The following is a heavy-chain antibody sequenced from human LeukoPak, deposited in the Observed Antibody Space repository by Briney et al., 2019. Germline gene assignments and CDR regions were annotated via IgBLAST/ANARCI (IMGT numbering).Heavy chain of an antibody. CDR3: ARHGSGSYYNLPTDY. J-gene: IGHJ4*02. CDR1: GYTFTSYG. V-gene: IGHV1-18*01. Sequence: ASVKVPCKASGYTFTSYGISWVRQAPGQGLEWMGWISAYNGNTNYAQKLQGRVTMTTDTSTSTAYMELRSLRSDDTAMYYCARHGSGSYYNLPTDYWGQGTLVTVSS. D-gene: IGHD3-10*01. CDR2: ISAYNGNT.